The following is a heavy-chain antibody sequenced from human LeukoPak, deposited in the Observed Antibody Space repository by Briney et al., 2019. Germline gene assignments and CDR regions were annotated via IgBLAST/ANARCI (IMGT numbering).Heavy chain of an antibody. D-gene: IGHD3-10*01. Sequence: ASVKVSCKASGYTFTSYGISWVRQAPGRGLEWMGWISAYNGNTNYAQKLQGRVTMTTDTSTSTAYMELRSLRSDDTAVYYCASVLGITMVRGVIGHGLIDYWGQGTLVTVSS. CDR3: ASVLGITMVRGVIGHGLIDY. CDR2: ISAYNGNT. J-gene: IGHJ4*02. V-gene: IGHV1-18*04. CDR1: GYTFTSYG.